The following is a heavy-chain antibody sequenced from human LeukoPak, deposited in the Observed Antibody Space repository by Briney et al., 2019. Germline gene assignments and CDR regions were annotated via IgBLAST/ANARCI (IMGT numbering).Heavy chain of an antibody. J-gene: IGHJ4*02. Sequence: PGGSLRLSCAASGFTFSNALMSWVRQAPGKGLEWVGRIKSKTDGETTDYAAPVKGRFTISRDDSKNTLYLQMNSLKTEDTAVYYCTTMGGYSSGWLLDYWGQGTLVTVSS. CDR2: IKSKTDGETT. D-gene: IGHD6-19*01. V-gene: IGHV3-15*01. CDR3: TTMGGYSSGWLLDY. CDR1: GFTFSNAL.